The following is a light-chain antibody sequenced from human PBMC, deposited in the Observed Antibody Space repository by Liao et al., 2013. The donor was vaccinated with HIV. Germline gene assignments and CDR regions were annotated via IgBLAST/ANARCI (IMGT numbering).Light chain of an antibody. J-gene: IGLJ1*01. CDR2: YDS. CDR1: NIGDKR. Sequence: SYVLTQPPSESVAPGGTARIKCRGVNIGDKRVHWYQQKPGQAPVVVISYDSDRPSGIPARFSGSKSGNTATLTISGTQTMDEADYYCQAWDFSTSFVFGTGTRVTVL. V-gene: IGLV3-21*01. CDR3: QAWDFSTSFV.